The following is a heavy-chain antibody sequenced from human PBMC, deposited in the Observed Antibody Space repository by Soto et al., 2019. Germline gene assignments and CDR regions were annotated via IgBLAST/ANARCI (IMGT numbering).Heavy chain of an antibody. CDR1: GGSISSGDYY. V-gene: IGHV4-30-4*01. D-gene: IGHD1-26*01. CDR3: ARSNPELPLDFDI. Sequence: QVQLQESGPGLVKPSQTLSLTCTVSGGSISSGDYYWSWIRQPPGKGLEWIGYIYYSGCTYYNPSLKSRVTISVDTSKNQFSLKLSSVTAADTAVYYCARSNPELPLDFDIWGQGTMVTVSS. CDR2: IYYSGCT. J-gene: IGHJ3*02.